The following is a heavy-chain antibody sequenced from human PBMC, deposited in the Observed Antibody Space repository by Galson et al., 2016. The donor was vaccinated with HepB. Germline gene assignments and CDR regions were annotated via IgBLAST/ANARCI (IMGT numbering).Heavy chain of an antibody. J-gene: IGHJ4*02. CDR2: IYTSTSAI. V-gene: IGHV3-48*01. CDR3: ARTAHTVTTYFDY. CDR1: GSTFSTYA. Sequence: SLRLSCAASGSTFSTYAMNWVRQAPGKGLEWVSYIYTSTSAIYYADSVEGRFTVSRDNAKNSLYLQMNSLRAEDTAVYYCARTAHTVTTYFDYWGQGTLVTVSS. D-gene: IGHD4-11*01.